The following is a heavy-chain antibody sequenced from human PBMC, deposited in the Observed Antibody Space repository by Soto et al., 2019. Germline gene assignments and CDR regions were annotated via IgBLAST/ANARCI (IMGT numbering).Heavy chain of an antibody. CDR3: ARGIVVPAAKIGRYYGMDV. D-gene: IGHD2-2*01. Sequence: RASVKVSCKASGYTFTGYYMHWVRQAPGQGLEWMGWINPNSGGTNYAQKFQGWVTMTRDTSISTAYMELSRLRSDDTAVYYCARGIVVPAAKIGRYYGMDVWGQGTTVTVSS. CDR2: INPNSGGT. V-gene: IGHV1-2*04. J-gene: IGHJ6*02. CDR1: GYTFTGYY.